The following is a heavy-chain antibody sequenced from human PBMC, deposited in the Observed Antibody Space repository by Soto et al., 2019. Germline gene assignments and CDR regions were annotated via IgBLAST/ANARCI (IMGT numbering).Heavy chain of an antibody. V-gene: IGHV3-23*01. D-gene: IGHD5-18*01. J-gene: IGHJ4*02. CDR3: AKVSKSNSYGYDYFDY. Sequence: GGSLRLSCAASGFTFSSYAMSWVRQAPGKGLEWVSAISGSGGSTYYADSVKGRFTISRDNSKNTLYLQMNSLRAEDTAVYYCAKVSKSNSYGYDYFDYWGQGTLVTVSS. CDR2: ISGSGGST. CDR1: GFTFSSYA.